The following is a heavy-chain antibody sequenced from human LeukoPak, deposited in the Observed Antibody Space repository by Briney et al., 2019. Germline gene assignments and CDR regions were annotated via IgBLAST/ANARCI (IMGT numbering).Heavy chain of an antibody. Sequence: PSETLSLTCTVSGYSISSNYYWGWIRQPPGKGLEWIGSIYHSGSTYYNPSLKSRVTISVDMSKNQLSLKLSSLTAADTAVYYCARTRSRLGHFDYWGQGTLVTVSS. V-gene: IGHV4-38-2*02. CDR3: ARTRSRLGHFDY. D-gene: IGHD6-6*01. CDR1: GYSISSNYY. J-gene: IGHJ4*02. CDR2: IYHSGST.